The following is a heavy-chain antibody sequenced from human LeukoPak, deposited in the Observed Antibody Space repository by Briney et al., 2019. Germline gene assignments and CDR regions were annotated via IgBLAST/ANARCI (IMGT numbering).Heavy chain of an antibody. Sequence: SQTLSLTCTVSGDSISSGVYYWNWIRQHPGKGLGLIGYIYYSGSTYYNPSLKSRVIISVDTSKNQYSLKLSSVTAADTAVYYSARHLGGNWFDPWGQGTLVTVSS. J-gene: IGHJ5*02. CDR2: IYYSGST. D-gene: IGHD2/OR15-2a*01. CDR1: GDSISSGVYY. CDR3: ARHLGGNWFDP. V-gene: IGHV4-31*03.